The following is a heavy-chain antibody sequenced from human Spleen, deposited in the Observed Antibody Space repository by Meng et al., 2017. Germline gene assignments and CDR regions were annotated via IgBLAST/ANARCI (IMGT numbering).Heavy chain of an antibody. D-gene: IGHD6-19*01. J-gene: IGHJ4*02. Sequence: QVQLQESGPGLVKPSQTLSLTCSVSGGSISSGSYFWSWIRQHPGKGLEWIGYIYHSGNTYYNPSLKSRVTLSVDTSKNQFSLKLNSVTAADTAIYYCARGSFSSGWGIWGQGTLVTVSS. CDR2: IYHSGNT. V-gene: IGHV4-31*03. CDR3: ARGSFSSGWGI. CDR1: GGSISSGSYF.